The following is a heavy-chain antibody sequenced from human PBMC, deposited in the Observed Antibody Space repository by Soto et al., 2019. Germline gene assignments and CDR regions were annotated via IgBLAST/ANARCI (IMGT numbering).Heavy chain of an antibody. CDR1: GGSISSSSYY. J-gene: IGHJ4*02. V-gene: IGHV4-39*01. CDR2: IYYSGST. D-gene: IGHD1-26*01. CDR3: ARRGGSSPFDY. Sequence: QLQLQESGPGLVKPSETLSLTCTVSGGSISSSSYYWGWIRQSPGKGLEWIGNIYYSGSTYYNPSLKSRVTISVDTSKNQFSLQLSSVTAVDTAVYYCARRGGSSPFDYWGQGTLVTVSS.